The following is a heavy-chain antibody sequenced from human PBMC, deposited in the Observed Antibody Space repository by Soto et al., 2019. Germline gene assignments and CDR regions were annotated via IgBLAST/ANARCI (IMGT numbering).Heavy chain of an antibody. CDR1: GGSISSYY. CDR2: IYYSGST. D-gene: IGHD2-21*02. J-gene: IGHJ4*02. CDR3: AGDFGGNSPFDY. Sequence: QVQLQESGPGLVKPSETLSLTCTVSGGSISSYYWSWIRQPPGKGLEWIGYIYYSGSTNYNPSLKSRVTISVDTSKNQFSLKLSSVTAADTAVYYCAGDFGGNSPFDYWGQGTLVTVSS. V-gene: IGHV4-59*01.